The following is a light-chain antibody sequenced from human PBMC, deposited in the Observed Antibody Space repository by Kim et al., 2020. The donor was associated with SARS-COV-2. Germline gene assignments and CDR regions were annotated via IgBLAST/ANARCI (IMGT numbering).Light chain of an antibody. J-gene: IGLJ2*01. CDR3: YATDGSRNAV. CDR1: ALPKNF. CDR2: EDT. Sequence: PPSFSFSPLHTSSITFSVDALPKNFASWYQQKSGQAPVVVIYEDTRRPSGIPGRFSGSSSGKMATLTVSGAQAEDEADYYCYATDGSRNAVFGG. V-gene: IGLV3-10*01.